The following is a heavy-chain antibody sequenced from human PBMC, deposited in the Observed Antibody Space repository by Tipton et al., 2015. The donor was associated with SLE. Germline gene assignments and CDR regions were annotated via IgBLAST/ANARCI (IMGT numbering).Heavy chain of an antibody. CDR1: GYSIASGHY. J-gene: IGHJ4*02. CDR3: ARTGSLYSSGWYQ. CDR2: FFHTESI. D-gene: IGHD6-19*01. Sequence: LRLSCAVSGYSIASGHYWGWIRQSPGKGLEWIGSFFHTESIHYNPSLKSRVTMSVDTSKNHFFLRGNSVTAADTAVYYCARTGSLYSSGWYQWGQGTLVTVSS. V-gene: IGHV4-38-2*01.